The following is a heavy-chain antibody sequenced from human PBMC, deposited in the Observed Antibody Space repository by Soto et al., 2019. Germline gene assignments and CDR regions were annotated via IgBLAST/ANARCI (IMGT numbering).Heavy chain of an antibody. V-gene: IGHV4-34*01. D-gene: IGHD3-3*01. CDR1: GGSFSGYY. Sequence: SETLSLTCAVSGGSFSGYYWSWIRQPPGKGLEWIGEINHSGSTNYNPSLKSRVTISVDTSKNQFSLRLSSVTAADTAVYYCARGRYYETLYYFDYWGQGTLVTVSS. CDR2: INHSGST. J-gene: IGHJ4*02. CDR3: ARGRYYETLYYFDY.